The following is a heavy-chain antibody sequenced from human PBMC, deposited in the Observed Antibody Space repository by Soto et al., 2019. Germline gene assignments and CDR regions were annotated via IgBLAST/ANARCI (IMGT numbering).Heavy chain of an antibody. CDR2: IYYSGTT. CDR3: ARVTVAGYNKIDY. D-gene: IGHD1-1*01. Sequence: QVQLQESGPGLVKPSQTLSLTYTVSGGSISSGGYYWSWIRQHPGKGLEWIGYIYYSGTTYYNPSLKSRVTISVDTSKNQFSLKLSSVTAADTAVYYCARVTVAGYNKIDYWGQGTLVTVSS. V-gene: IGHV4-31*03. J-gene: IGHJ4*02. CDR1: GGSISSGGYY.